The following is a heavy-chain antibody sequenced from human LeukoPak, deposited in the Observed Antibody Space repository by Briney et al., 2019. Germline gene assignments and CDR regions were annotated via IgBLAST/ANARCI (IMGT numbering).Heavy chain of an antibody. J-gene: IGHJ4*02. V-gene: IGHV3-23*01. Sequence: GGSLRLSCAASGFTFSSYAMSWVRQAPGKGLEWVSAISGSGGSTYYADSVKGRFTISRDNSKNTLYLQMNSLRAEDTAVYYCANAHRRIKGYFDYWGQGTLVTVSS. CDR1: GFTFSSYA. CDR2: ISGSGGST. CDR3: ANAHRRIKGYFDY. D-gene: IGHD2-15*01.